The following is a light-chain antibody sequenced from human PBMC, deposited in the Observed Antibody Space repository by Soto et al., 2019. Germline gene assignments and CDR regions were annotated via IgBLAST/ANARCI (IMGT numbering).Light chain of an antibody. Sequence: QSALTQPPSASGSPGQSVTISCTGTSSDVGGYKYVSWYQQYPGKAPKPMIYAVSKRPSGVPDRFSGSKSGNTASLTVSGLQAEDEAYYYCSSYAGSNNYVFGTGTKVTVL. V-gene: IGLV2-8*01. CDR2: AVS. CDR3: SSYAGSNNYV. CDR1: SSDVGGYKY. J-gene: IGLJ1*01.